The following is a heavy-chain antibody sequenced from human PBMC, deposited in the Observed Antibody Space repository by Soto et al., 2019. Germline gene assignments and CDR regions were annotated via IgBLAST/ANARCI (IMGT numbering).Heavy chain of an antibody. V-gene: IGHV4-61*01. CDR3: ARGYITIFGVVYYYYGMNV. Sequence: PSETLSLTCTVSGGSVSSGSYYWSWIRQPPGKGLEWIGYIYYSGSTNYNPSLKSRVTISVDTSKNQFSLKLSSVTAADTAVYYCARGYITIFGVVYYYYGMNVWGQGTTLTVSS. CDR1: GGSVSSGSYY. CDR2: IYYSGST. D-gene: IGHD3-3*01. J-gene: IGHJ6*02.